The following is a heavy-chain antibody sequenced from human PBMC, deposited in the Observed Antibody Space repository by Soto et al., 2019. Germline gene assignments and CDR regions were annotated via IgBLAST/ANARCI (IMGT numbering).Heavy chain of an antibody. D-gene: IGHD3-16*02. CDR1: GGSISSGAYY. Sequence: QVQLQESGPGLVEPSQTLSLTCTVSGGSISSGAYYWSWIRQHPGKGLEWIGYMYYSGSTYYNPSLKSRVTMSVDTSKNQLSLKLSSVTAADTAMYYCASIGGANLSRTGPPSLYYKYGMDVWGQGTPVTVSS. CDR3: ASIGGANLSRTGPPSLYYKYGMDV. J-gene: IGHJ6*02. V-gene: IGHV4-31*03. CDR2: MYYSGST.